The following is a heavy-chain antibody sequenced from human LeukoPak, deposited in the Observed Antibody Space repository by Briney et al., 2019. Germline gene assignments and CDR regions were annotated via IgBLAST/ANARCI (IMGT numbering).Heavy chain of an antibody. Sequence: SETLSLTCTVSGGSISSYYWSWIRQPPGKGLEWIGYIYYSGSTNYNPSLNSRVTISVDTSKNQFSLKLSSVTAADTAVYYCAREVYSSSWYVMDVWGKGTTVTVSS. CDR2: IYYSGST. CDR1: GGSISSYY. V-gene: IGHV4-59*01. D-gene: IGHD6-13*01. CDR3: AREVYSSSWYVMDV. J-gene: IGHJ6*04.